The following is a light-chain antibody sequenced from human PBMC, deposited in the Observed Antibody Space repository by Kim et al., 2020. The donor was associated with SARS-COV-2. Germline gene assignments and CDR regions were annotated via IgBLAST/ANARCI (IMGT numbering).Light chain of an antibody. J-gene: IGLJ2*01. Sequence: VALGKTVRITCQGDSLRSYYATWYQQKPGQATILIIYGKNNRPSGIPDRFSGSRSGNTASLTITGTQAGDEADYYCNSRDSNDNVVFGGGTQLTVL. CDR2: GKN. V-gene: IGLV3-19*01. CDR3: NSRDSNDNVV. CDR1: SLRSYY.